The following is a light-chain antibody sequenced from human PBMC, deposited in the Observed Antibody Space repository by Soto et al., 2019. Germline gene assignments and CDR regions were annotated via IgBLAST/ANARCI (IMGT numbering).Light chain of an antibody. J-gene: IGKJ1*01. CDR2: DAS. CDR3: QQYNGYSWK. V-gene: IGKV1-5*01. CDR1: QSISQW. Sequence: DIQMTQSPSTLSASVGYRVAITCRASQSISQWVAWYQQKPGRAPELLIYDASKLKSGVPSRFSGSGSGTEFSLTITSLQPDDSAMYYCQQYNGYSWKFGRGTKV.